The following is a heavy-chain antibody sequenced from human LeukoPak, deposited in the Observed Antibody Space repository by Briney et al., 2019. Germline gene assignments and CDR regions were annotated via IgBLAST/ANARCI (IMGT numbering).Heavy chain of an antibody. CDR3: AKDSSNYGLDY. CDR2: ISYDGSNK. V-gene: IGHV3-30*18. Sequence: GGSLRLSCAASGFTFSSYGMHWVRQAPGKGLEWVAVISYDGSNKYYADSVKGRFTISRDNSKNTLYLQMNSLRAEDTAVYYCAKDSSNYGLDYWGQGTLVTVSS. D-gene: IGHD4-11*01. J-gene: IGHJ4*02. CDR1: GFTFSSYG.